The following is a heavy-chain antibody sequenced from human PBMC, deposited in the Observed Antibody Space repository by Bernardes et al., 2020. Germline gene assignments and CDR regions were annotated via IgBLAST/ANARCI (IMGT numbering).Heavy chain of an antibody. CDR2: ISGSGGST. V-gene: IGHV3-23*01. D-gene: IGHD7-27*01. Sequence: GGSLRLSCAASGFTFSSYAMSWVRQAPGKGLEWVSAISGSGGSTYYADSVKGRFTISRDNSKNTLYLQMNSLRAEDTAVYYCAKVYRLGRVPMEAFDSWSKGTMVTVSS. CDR3: AKVYRLGRVPMEAFDS. CDR1: GFTFSSYA. J-gene: IGHJ3*02.